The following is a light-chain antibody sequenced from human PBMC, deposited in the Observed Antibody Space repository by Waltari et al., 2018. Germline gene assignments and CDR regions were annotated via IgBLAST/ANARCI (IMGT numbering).Light chain of an antibody. J-gene: IGLJ3*02. CDR3: FSADSSGNQWV. Sequence: SYDLTQPPSVSVSPGQTARITCSGDAVKEKYVYWFQQRPGQSPVVIIYEDSKRPSGIPGRFSGSSSGTVATLTLSGAQVEDDSDYYCFSADSSGNQWVFGGGTRLTVL. CDR1: AVKEKY. CDR2: EDS. V-gene: IGLV3-10*01.